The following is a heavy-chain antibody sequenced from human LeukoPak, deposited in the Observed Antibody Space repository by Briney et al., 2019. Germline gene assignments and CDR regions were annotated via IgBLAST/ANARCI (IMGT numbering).Heavy chain of an antibody. Sequence: GASVKVSCKASGYTFTSYYMHWVRQAPGQGLEWMGIINPSGGSTSYAQKFQGRVTMTRNTSISTAYMELSSLRSEDTAVYYCAREYTNCGGDCYPNWFDPWGQGTLVTVSS. CDR2: INPSGGST. CDR3: AREYTNCGGDCYPNWFDP. V-gene: IGHV1-46*01. D-gene: IGHD2-21*02. CDR1: GYTFTSYY. J-gene: IGHJ5*02.